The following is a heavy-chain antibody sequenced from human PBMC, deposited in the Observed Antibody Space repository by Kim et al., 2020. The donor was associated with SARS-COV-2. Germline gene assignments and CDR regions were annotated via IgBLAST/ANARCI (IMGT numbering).Heavy chain of an antibody. CDR2: IGTAGDT. Sequence: GGSLRLSCAASGFTFSSYDMHWVRQATGKGLEWVSAIGTAGDTYYPGSVKGRFTISRENAKNSLYLQMNSLRAGDTAVYYCAREEGYCSGGSCYGYGMDVWGQGTTVTVSS. V-gene: IGHV3-13*01. CDR1: GFTFSSYD. CDR3: AREEGYCSGGSCYGYGMDV. D-gene: IGHD2-15*01. J-gene: IGHJ6*02.